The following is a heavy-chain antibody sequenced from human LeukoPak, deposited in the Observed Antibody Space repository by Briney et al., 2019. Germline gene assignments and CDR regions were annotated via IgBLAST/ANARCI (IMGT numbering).Heavy chain of an antibody. J-gene: IGHJ4*02. CDR3: ACHSSGYYLGY. V-gene: IGHV4-30-4*01. Sequence: SETLSLTCSVSGGSMNNRDYYWSWIRQPPGKGLEWLGYIYYSGSTYYNPSLKSRITISEDTPKNQFSLKLSSVTAADTAVYYCACHSSGYYLGYWGQGTLVTVSS. CDR2: IYYSGST. D-gene: IGHD3-22*01. CDR1: GGSMNNRDYY.